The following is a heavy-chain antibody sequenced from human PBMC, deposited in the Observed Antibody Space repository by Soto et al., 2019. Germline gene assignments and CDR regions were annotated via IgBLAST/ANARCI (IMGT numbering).Heavy chain of an antibody. V-gene: IGHV4-38-2*02. Sequence: SETLSLTCNVSGFSISSGFYWGWVRQPPGKGLEWIGAIYHSGTTYFNPSLKSRVTMAIDTSKNQFSLSLASVAAADTAMYYCARGMNPQDYWGQGTLVTVSS. D-gene: IGHD6-13*01. CDR3: ARGMNPQDY. J-gene: IGHJ4*02. CDR2: IYHSGTT. CDR1: GFSISSGFY.